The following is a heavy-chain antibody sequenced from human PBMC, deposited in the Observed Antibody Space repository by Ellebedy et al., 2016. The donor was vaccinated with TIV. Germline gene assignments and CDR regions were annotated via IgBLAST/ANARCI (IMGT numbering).Heavy chain of an antibody. J-gene: IGHJ5*02. CDR2: IYYSGST. D-gene: IGHD3-10*01. CDR3: AREPMGGWFGEPTSWFDP. V-gene: IGHV4-59*01. CDR1: GGSISSYY. Sequence: MPSETLSLTCTVSGGSISSYYWSWIRQPPGKGLEWIGYIYYSGSTNYNPSLKSRVTISVDTSKNQFFLKLSSVTAADTAVYYCAREPMGGWFGEPTSWFDPWGQGTLVTVSS.